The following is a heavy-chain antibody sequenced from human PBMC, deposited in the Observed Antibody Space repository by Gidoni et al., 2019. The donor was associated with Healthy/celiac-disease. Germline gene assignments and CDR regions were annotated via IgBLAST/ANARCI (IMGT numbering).Heavy chain of an antibody. V-gene: IGHV3-15*07. D-gene: IGHD2-15*01. CDR3: TTSDWVVVVAAMGY. J-gene: IGHJ4*02. Sequence: EVQLVESGGGLVKPGGSRRLASAAPGFTFSNAGMNWVRQAPGKGMEWVGRIKSKTDGGTTDYAAPVKGRFTISRDDSKHTLYLQMNSLKTEDTAVYYCTTSDWVVVVAAMGYWGQGTLVTVSS. CDR1: GFTFSNAG. CDR2: IKSKTDGGTT.